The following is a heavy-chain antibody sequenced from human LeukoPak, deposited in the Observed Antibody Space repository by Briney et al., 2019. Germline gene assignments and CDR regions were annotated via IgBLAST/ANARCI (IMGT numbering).Heavy chain of an antibody. CDR3: TRGYGSFDN. CDR1: GFTFSSYD. CDR2: ISYDGNEK. V-gene: IGHV3-30*03. J-gene: IGHJ4*02. D-gene: IGHD3-10*01. Sequence: PGGSLRLSCAASGFTFSSYDMHWVRQAPGKGLEWVAIISYDGNEKYYADSVKGRFTISRDNSKNTLYLQMNSLIAEDTAVYYCTRGYGSFDNWGQGTLVIVSS.